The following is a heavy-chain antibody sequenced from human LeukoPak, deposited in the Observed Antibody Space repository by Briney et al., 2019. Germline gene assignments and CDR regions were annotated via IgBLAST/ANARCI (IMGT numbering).Heavy chain of an antibody. V-gene: IGHV1-69*01. CDR1: GGTFSSYA. CDR2: IIPIFGTA. D-gene: IGHD3-22*01. CDR3: AREFSPYDSSGYYYAFDY. J-gene: IGHJ4*02. Sequence: SVKVSCKASGGTFSSYAISWVRQAPGQGLEWMGGIIPIFGTANYAQKFQGSVTITADESTSTAYMELSSLRSEDTAVYYCAREFSPYDSSGYYYAFDYWGQGTLVTVSS.